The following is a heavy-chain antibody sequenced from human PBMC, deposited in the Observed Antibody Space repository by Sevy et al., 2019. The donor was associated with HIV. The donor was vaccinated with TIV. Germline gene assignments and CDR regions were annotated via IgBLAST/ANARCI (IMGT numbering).Heavy chain of an antibody. CDR2: IYSGGNT. V-gene: IGHV3-53*01. CDR3: ARVSVYYYDSSGYYTTGNAFDI. CDR1: GFTVSSNY. D-gene: IGHD3-22*01. J-gene: IGHJ3*02. Sequence: GGSLRLSCAASGFTVSSNYMSWVRQAPGKGLEWVSVIYSGGNTNYADSVKGRFTISRDNSKNTLYLHMNSLRAEDTAFYYCARVSVYYYDSSGYYTTGNAFDIWGQGTMVTVSS.